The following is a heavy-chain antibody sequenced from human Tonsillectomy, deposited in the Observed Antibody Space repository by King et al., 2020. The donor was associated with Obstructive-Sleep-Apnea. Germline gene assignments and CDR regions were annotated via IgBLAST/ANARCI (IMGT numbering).Heavy chain of an antibody. CDR3: ARRLLWFGELLEGYAFDI. CDR1: GFTFSSYA. V-gene: IGHV3-30-3*01. D-gene: IGHD3-10*01. CDR2: ISYDGSNK. J-gene: IGHJ3*02. Sequence: VQLVESGGGVVQPGRSLRLSCAASGFTFSSYAMHWVRQAPGKGLEWVAVISYDGSNKYYADSVKGRFTISRDNSKNTLYLQMNSLRAEDTAVYYCARRLLWFGELLEGYAFDIWGQGTMVTVSS.